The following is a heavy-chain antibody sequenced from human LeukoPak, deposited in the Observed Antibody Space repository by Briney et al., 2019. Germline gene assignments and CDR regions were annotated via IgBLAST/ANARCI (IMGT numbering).Heavy chain of an antibody. J-gene: IGHJ4*02. CDR3: TRGNCVNGACYHFDY. D-gene: IGHD2-8*01. CDR1: GFTFGDYA. CDR2: IRKKGFGGTT. V-gene: IGHV3-49*04. Sequence: PGRSLRLSCTASGFTFGDYAMSWVRQAPGKGLEWVGFIRKKGFGGTTEYAASVKGRFTISRDDSKSIAYLEMNSLKTEDTAVYYCTRGNCVNGACYHFDYWGQGTLVTVSS.